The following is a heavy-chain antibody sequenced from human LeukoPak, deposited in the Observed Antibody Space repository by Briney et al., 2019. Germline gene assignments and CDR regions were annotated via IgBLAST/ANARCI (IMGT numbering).Heavy chain of an antibody. CDR3: AKGAFDYYHMDV. J-gene: IGHJ6*03. CDR2: LSWNSGSI. D-gene: IGHD3-3*02. V-gene: IGHV3-9*01. CDR1: GFTFDDYA. Sequence: GGSLRLSCAASGFTFDDYAMHWVGQAPGKGLKWCSGLSWNSGSIGYAASVKGRFTSSRDNAKNSLYLQMNSLRAEDTALYYCAKGAFDYYHMDVWGKGTTVTVSS.